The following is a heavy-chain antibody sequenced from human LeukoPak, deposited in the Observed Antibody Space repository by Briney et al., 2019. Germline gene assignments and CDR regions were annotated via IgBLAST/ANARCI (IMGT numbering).Heavy chain of an antibody. CDR1: GGSFSDYY. D-gene: IGHD3-3*01. J-gene: IGHJ4*02. CDR3: AYITIFGVVTG. CDR2: INHSGST. Sequence: PSETLSLTCAVYGGSFSDYYWSWIRQPPGKGLEWIGEINHSGSTNYNPSLKSRVTISVDTSKNQFSLKLSSVTAADTAVYYCAYITIFGVVTGWGQGTLVTVSS. V-gene: IGHV4-34*01.